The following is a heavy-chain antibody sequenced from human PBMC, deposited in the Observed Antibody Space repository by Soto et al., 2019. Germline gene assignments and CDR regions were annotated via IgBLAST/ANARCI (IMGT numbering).Heavy chain of an antibody. CDR3: ARMASFGTLNWFDP. J-gene: IGHJ5*02. V-gene: IGHV1-8*02. D-gene: IGHD3-16*01. CDR2: MNPGSGKT. Sequence: SVKVSCKASGYTFINYDISWVRQATGQGLEWMGWMNPGSGKTGYANKFQGRVTMTRDASTSTAHLELSSLTSEDTAVYYCARMASFGTLNWFDPWGQGTLVTVSS. CDR1: GYTFINYD.